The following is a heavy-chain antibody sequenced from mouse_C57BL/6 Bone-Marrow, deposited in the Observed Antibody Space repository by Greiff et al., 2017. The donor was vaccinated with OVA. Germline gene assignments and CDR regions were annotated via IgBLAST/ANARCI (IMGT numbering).Heavy chain of an antibody. CDR1: GFTFSSYA. CDR3: ARDRGTRAWFAY. CDR2: ISDGGSYT. V-gene: IGHV5-4*01. Sequence: VQLKESGGGLVKPGGSLKLSCAASGFTFSSYAMSWVRQTPEKRLEWVATISDGGSYTYYPDNVKGRFTISRDNAKNNLYLQMSHLKSEDTAMYYCARDRGTRAWFAYWGQGTLVTVSA. J-gene: IGHJ3*01.